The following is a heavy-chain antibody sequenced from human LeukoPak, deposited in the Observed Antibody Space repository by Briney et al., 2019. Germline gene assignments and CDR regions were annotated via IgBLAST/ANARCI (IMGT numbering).Heavy chain of an antibody. D-gene: IGHD6-13*01. CDR1: GYTFTGYY. CDR3: ARERYRDSSPQDFDY. CDR2: INPNSGGT. Sequence: ASVKVSCKASGYTFTGYYMHWVRQAPGQGLEWMGWINPNSGGTNYAQKFQGRVTMTRDTSISTAYMELSRLRSEDTAVYYCARERYRDSSPQDFDYWGQGTLVTVSS. V-gene: IGHV1-2*02. J-gene: IGHJ4*02.